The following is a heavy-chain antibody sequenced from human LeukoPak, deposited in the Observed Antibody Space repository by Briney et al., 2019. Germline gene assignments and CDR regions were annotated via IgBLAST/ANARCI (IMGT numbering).Heavy chain of an antibody. CDR2: ISWNSGNI. V-gene: IGHV3-9*01. Sequence: QPGRSLRLSCAASEFTFDDYAMHWVRQAPGKGLEWVSGISWNSGNIGYADSVKGRFTISRDNAKNSLYLQMNSLRAEDTAVYYCAREERRDGYNISPVYWGQGTLVTVSS. J-gene: IGHJ4*02. D-gene: IGHD5-24*01. CDR1: EFTFDDYA. CDR3: AREERRDGYNISPVY.